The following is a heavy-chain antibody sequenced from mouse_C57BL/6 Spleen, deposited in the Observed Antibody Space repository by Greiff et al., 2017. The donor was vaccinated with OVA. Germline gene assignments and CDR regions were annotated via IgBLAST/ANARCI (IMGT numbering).Heavy chain of an antibody. CDR2: IHPNSGST. V-gene: IGHV1-64*01. D-gene: IGHD2-4*01. CDR3: ARRDDYALDFDV. CDR1: GYTFTSYW. Sequence: QVHVKQPGAELVKPGASVKLSCKASGYTFTSYWMHWVKQRPGQGLEWIGMIHPNSGSTNYNEKFKSKATLTVDKSSSTAYMQLSSLTSEDSAVYYCARRDDYALDFDVWGTGTTVTVSS. J-gene: IGHJ1*03.